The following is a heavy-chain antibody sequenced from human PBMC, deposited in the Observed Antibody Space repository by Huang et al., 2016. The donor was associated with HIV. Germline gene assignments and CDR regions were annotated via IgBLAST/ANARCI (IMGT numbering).Heavy chain of an antibody. Sequence: QVQLQESGPGLVKPSQTLSLTCTVSGDSIRSGGYYWTWIRQSPATGLEWIGYSYYSGSSDYNPSLKSRVSISIDAFKNRVSLKLKSVTVADTAVYYCARAPTTHSVFFYWGQGTLVTVSA. D-gene: IGHD2-2*01. CDR2: SYYSGSS. V-gene: IGHV4-30-4*08. CDR3: ARAPTTHSVFFY. J-gene: IGHJ4*02. CDR1: GDSIRSGGYY.